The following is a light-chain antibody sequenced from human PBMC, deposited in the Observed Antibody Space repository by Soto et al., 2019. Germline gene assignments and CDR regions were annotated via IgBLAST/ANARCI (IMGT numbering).Light chain of an antibody. Sequence: QPVLTQSPSASASLGASVKLTCTLSSGHSSYAIAWHQQQPEKGPRYLMKLNSDGSHNKGDGIPDRFSASSSGAERYLTISSLQSEDEADYYCQTWGTGIVVFGGGTKLTVL. CDR3: QTWGTGIVV. CDR2: LNSDGSH. V-gene: IGLV4-69*01. CDR1: SGHSSYA. J-gene: IGLJ2*01.